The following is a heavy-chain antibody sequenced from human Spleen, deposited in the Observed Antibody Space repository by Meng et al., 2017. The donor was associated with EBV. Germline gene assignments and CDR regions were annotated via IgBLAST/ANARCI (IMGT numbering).Heavy chain of an antibody. CDR2: FYYSGTT. CDR3: ARGYNGFFDH. CDR1: GGYISSSGYH. D-gene: IGHD5-12*01. V-gene: IGHV4-39*07. J-gene: IGHJ4*02. Sequence: QLPLQASGPGLVKPSEALSLTCSVSGGYISSSGYHWAWIRQPPGKGLEWIGNFYYSGTTYYKSSLQSRVTMSVDTSKNQFSLRVTSVIAADTAVYYCARGYNGFFDHWGQGTLVTVSS.